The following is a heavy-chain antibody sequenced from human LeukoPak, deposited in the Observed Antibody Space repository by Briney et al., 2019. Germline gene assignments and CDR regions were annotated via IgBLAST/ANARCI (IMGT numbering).Heavy chain of an antibody. V-gene: IGHV3-33*08. CDR2: IRYVGSDK. D-gene: IGHD4-17*01. J-gene: IGHJ4*02. CDR3: ARENDYARDY. Sequence: GGSLRLSCAASGFTFSSYGMHWVRQAPGKGLEWVAVIRYVGSDKYYADSVKGRFTISRDNSKNTMCLQMKSLRAEDTAVYYCARENDYARDYWGQGNLVTVSS. CDR1: GFTFSSYG.